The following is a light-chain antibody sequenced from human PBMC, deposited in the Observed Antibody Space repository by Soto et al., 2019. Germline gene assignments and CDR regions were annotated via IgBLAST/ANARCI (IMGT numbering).Light chain of an antibody. CDR2: KAS. V-gene: IGKV1-5*03. CDR1: QSINSW. CDR3: QQYHSYVRWT. Sequence: DIQMTQSPSTLSASVGDRVTITCRASQSINSWLAWYQQRPGKAPKLLIYKASSLESGVPSRFSGSGSGTEFTLTISSLQPDDFATYYCQQYHSYVRWTFGQGTKVEIK. J-gene: IGKJ1*01.